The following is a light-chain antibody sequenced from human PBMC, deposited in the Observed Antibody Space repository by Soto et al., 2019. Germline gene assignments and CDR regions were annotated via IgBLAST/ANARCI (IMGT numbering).Light chain of an antibody. Sequence: DIQMTQSPSSLAASAGDRVSITCRASQRISSNLNWYQQKPGKAPKPLIYGASSLQSGVPSRFSGSGSGTDFTLTISSLQPEDFATYYCQRSDSIPITFGQGARLEIK. J-gene: IGKJ5*01. CDR2: GAS. V-gene: IGKV1-39*01. CDR3: QRSDSIPIT. CDR1: QRISSN.